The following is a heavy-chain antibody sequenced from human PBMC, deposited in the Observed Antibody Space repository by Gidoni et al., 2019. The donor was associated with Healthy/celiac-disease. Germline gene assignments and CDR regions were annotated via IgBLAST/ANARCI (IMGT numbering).Heavy chain of an antibody. CDR1: GGSISSRSYY. D-gene: IGHD3-3*01. CDR2: IYYSGST. Sequence: QMQLQESGPGLVKPSETMSLTCTVAGGSISSRSYYWGWIRQPPGKGLEWIGSIYYSGSTYYNPALKSRVTISVDTSKNQFSLKLSSVTAADTAVYYCASNIPIFGVTWGQGTLVTVSS. CDR3: ASNIPIFGVT. J-gene: IGHJ5*02. V-gene: IGHV4-39*01.